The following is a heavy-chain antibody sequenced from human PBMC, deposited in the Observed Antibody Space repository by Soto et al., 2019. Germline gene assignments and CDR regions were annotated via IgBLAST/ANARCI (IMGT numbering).Heavy chain of an antibody. Sequence: ASVKVSCKASGYTFTSYGISWVRQAPGQGLEWMGWISAYNGNTNYAQKLQGRVTMTTDTSTSTAYMELRSLRSDDTAVYYCARGYDFWSGYYSNPRSSYYYYGMDVWGQGTTVTVSS. V-gene: IGHV1-18*01. CDR3: ARGYDFWSGYYSNPRSSYYYYGMDV. CDR2: ISAYNGNT. J-gene: IGHJ6*02. D-gene: IGHD3-3*01. CDR1: GYTFTSYG.